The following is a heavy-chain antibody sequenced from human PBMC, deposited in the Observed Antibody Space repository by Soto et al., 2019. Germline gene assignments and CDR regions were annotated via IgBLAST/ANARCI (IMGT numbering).Heavy chain of an antibody. V-gene: IGHV1-18*01. J-gene: IGHJ6*02. CDR3: ARGASCSSTSCYDNFHYVLAV. CDR1: GYTFTNYG. CDR2: ITASNGNA. Sequence: QVQLVQSGPEVKNPGASLKVSCKASGYTFTNYGITWVRQAPGQGLEWMGWITASNGNANYAREIQGRLTLTRDTATNTASMELRSLRSDDTAVYYCARGASCSSTSCYDNFHYVLAVWGQGTTVIVSS. D-gene: IGHD2-2*01.